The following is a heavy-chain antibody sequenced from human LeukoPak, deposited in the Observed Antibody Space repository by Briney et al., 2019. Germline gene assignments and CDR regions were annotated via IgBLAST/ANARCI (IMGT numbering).Heavy chain of an antibody. V-gene: IGHV3-74*01. D-gene: IGHD3-22*01. J-gene: IGHJ1*01. CDR1: GFTFSSYW. CDR2: IKSDGST. CDR3: ARAPSEIGGYYPEYFRH. Sequence: GGSLRLSCAASGFTFSSYWMHWVRQAPGKGLVWVSRIKSDGSTNYADAVKGRFTISRDNAKNTLSLQMNSLRAEDTGVYYCARAPSEIGGYYPEYFRHWGQGTLVTVSS.